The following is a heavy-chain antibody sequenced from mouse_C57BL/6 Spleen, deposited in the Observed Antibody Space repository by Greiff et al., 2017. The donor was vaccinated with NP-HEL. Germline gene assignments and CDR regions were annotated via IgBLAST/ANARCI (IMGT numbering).Heavy chain of an antibody. CDR3: TENYGSRYYFDY. CDR1: GFTFSNYW. V-gene: IGHV6-3*01. CDR2: IRLKSDNYAT. D-gene: IGHD1-1*01. Sequence: EVKLMESGGGLVQPGGSMKLSCVASGFTFSNYWMNWVRQSPEKGLEWVAQIRLKSDNYATHYAESVKGRFTISRDDSKSSVYLQMNNLRAEDTGIYYCTENYGSRYYFDYWGQGTTLTVSS. J-gene: IGHJ2*01.